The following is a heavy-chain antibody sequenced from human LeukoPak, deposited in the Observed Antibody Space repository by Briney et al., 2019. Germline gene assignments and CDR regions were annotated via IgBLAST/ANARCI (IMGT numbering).Heavy chain of an antibody. CDR3: ARGLLRAPTSYFGY. CDR1: GFTVSSNY. CDR2: ISGSGGST. D-gene: IGHD1-26*01. Sequence: GGSLRLSCAASGFTVSSNYMSWVRQAPGKGLEWVSAISGSGGSTYYADSVKGRFTISRDNSKNTLYLQMNSLRAEDTAVYYCARGLLRAPTSYFGYWGQGTLVTVSS. J-gene: IGHJ4*02. V-gene: IGHV3-23*01.